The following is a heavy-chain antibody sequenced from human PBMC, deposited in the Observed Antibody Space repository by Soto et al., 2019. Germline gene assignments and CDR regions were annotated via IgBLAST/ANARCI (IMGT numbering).Heavy chain of an antibody. CDR2: IYYSGST. D-gene: IGHD3-16*02. CDR3: ARSFHETQYYYYYYMDV. V-gene: IGHV4-61*01. J-gene: IGHJ6*03. CDR1: GGSVSSGIYY. Sequence: PSETLSLTCTVSGGSVSSGIYYWSWIRQPPGKGLEWIGYIYYSGSTNYNPSLKSRVTISVDTSKNQFSLKLSSVTAADTAVYYCARSFHETQYYYYYYMDVWGKGTTVTVSS.